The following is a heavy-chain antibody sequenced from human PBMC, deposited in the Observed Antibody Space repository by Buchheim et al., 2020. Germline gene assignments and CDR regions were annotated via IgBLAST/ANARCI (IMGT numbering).Heavy chain of an antibody. CDR1: GFTFSSYG. V-gene: IGHV3-30*02. Sequence: QVQLVESGGGVVQPGRSLRLSCAASGFTFSSYGMHWVRQAPGKGLEWVAFIRYDGSNKYYADSVKGRFTISRDNSKNPLYLQMNSLRAEDTAVYYCAKDKWYGVDYWGQGTL. CDR3: AKDKWYGVDY. D-gene: IGHD3-10*01. J-gene: IGHJ4*02. CDR2: IRYDGSNK.